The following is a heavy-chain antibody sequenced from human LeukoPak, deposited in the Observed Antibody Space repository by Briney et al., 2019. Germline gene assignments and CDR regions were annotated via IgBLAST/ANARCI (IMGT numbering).Heavy chain of an antibody. CDR2: IKHSGST. CDR3: ASRNPVPRGDFDY. CDR1: GGSFSGYY. J-gene: IGHJ4*02. V-gene: IGHV4-34*01. D-gene: IGHD2-15*01. Sequence: SETLSLTCAVYGGSFSGYYWSWIRQPPGKGLEWIGEIKHSGSTNCNPSLKSRVTISVDTSKNQFSLKLSSVTAADTAVYYCASRNPVPRGDFDYWGQGTLVTVSS.